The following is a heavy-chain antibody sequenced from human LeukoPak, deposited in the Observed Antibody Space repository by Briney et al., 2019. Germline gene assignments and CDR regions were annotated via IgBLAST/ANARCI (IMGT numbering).Heavy chain of an antibody. CDR3: ARGGDILTGLSRGWFDP. V-gene: IGHV1-18*01. Sequence: ASVKVSCKASGGTFSRYAISWVRQAPGQGLEWMGWISAYNGNTNYAQKLQGRVTMTTGTSTSTAYMELRSLRSDDTAVYYCARGGDILTGLSRGWFDPWGQGTLVTVSS. CDR1: GGTFSRYA. D-gene: IGHD3-9*01. CDR2: ISAYNGNT. J-gene: IGHJ5*02.